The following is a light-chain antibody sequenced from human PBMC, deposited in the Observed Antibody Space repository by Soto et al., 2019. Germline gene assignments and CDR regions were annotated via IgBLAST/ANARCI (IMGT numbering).Light chain of an antibody. CDR3: QQYGTSPPVT. V-gene: IGKV3-20*01. Sequence: EIVLTQSPGTLSLSPGERATLSCRASQSVSSSSLAWYQQKPGQAPRLLIYGASSRATGISDRFSGSGSGTDFTLTITRLEPEDFAGYYCQQYGTSPPVTFGGGTKVEIK. J-gene: IGKJ4*01. CDR1: QSVSSSS. CDR2: GAS.